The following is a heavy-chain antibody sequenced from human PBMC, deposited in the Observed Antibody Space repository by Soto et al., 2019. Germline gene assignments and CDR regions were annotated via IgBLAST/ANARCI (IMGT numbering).Heavy chain of an antibody. D-gene: IGHD3-3*01. CDR2: ISGSGGST. V-gene: IGHV3-23*01. Sequence: GGSLRLSCAASGFTFSSYAMSWVRQAPGKGLEWVSAISGSGGSTYYADSVKGRFTISRDNSKNTLYLQMNSLRAEDTAVYYCAKDHTVTYYDFWSGPRGWFDPWGQGTLVTVSS. CDR1: GFTFSSYA. CDR3: AKDHTVTYYDFWSGPRGWFDP. J-gene: IGHJ5*02.